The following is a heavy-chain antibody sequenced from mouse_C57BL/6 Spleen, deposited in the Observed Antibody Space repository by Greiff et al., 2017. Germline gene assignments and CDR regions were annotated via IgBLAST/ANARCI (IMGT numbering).Heavy chain of an antibody. J-gene: IGHJ2*01. D-gene: IGHD1-1*01. V-gene: IGHV1-39*01. Sequence: EVQLQESGPELVKPGASVKISCKASGYSFTDYNMNWVKQSNGKSLEWIGVINPNYGTTSYNQKFKGKATLTVDQSSSTAYMQLNSLTSEDSAVYYCVFITTVVGYFDYWGQGTTLTVSS. CDR1: GYSFTDYN. CDR2: INPNYGTT. CDR3: VFITTVVGYFDY.